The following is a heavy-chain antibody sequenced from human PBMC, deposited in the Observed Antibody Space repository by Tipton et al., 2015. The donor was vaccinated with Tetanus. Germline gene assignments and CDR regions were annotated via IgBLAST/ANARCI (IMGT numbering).Heavy chain of an antibody. CDR3: ARDRRSYIASSGFGMDV. V-gene: IGHV3-48*02. CDR1: GFTFSDYS. D-gene: IGHD3-9*01. Sequence: GSLRLSCVGSGFTFSDYSINWVRQAPGRGLERVTFISGSGGHIYYADSVKGRFTVSRDNAKNSVYLQMSSLRDDDTAIYYCARDRRSYIASSGFGMDVWGQGTPVTASS. J-gene: IGHJ6*02. CDR2: ISGSGGHI.